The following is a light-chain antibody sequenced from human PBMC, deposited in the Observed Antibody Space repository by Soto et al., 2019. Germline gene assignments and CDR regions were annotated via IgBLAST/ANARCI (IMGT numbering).Light chain of an antibody. CDR3: QQRSNS. CDR2: DAS. V-gene: IGKV3-15*01. J-gene: IGKJ4*01. CDR1: QSISRS. Sequence: EIVLTQSPAILSVSPGERATLSCRASQSISRSLAWYQQKPGQAPRLLISDASTRATGIPARFSGSGSGTEFTLTISSLEPEDFAVYYCQQRSNSFGGGTKVEIK.